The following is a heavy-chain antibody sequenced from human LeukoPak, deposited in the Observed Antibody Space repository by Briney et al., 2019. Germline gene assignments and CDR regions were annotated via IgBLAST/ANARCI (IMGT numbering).Heavy chain of an antibody. CDR2: MNPNSGNT. V-gene: IGHV1-8*01. Sequence: ASVKVSCKASGYTFTSYDINWVRQATGQGLEWMGWMNPNSGNTGYAQKFQGRGTMTRNTAISTAYMELSSLRSEDTAVYYCARGALGYCSSTSCYKYNWFDPWGQGTLVTVSS. D-gene: IGHD2-2*02. CDR3: ARGALGYCSSTSCYKYNWFDP. J-gene: IGHJ5*02. CDR1: GYTFTSYD.